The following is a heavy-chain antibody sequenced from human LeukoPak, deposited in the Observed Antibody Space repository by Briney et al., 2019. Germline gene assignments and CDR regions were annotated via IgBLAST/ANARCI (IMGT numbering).Heavy chain of an antibody. J-gene: IGHJ4*02. CDR1: GGSISSGNHY. D-gene: IGHD2-21*01. V-gene: IGHV4-31*03. CDR2: IFYSGST. CDR3: ASRSPPGETGYFDY. Sequence: SQTLSLTCTVSGGSISSGNHYWTWIRQLPGKGLEWIGYIFYSGSTYYNPSLKSRVTISVDTSNNQFSLKLNSVAAADTAVYYCASRSPPGETGYFDYWGQGTLVTVSS.